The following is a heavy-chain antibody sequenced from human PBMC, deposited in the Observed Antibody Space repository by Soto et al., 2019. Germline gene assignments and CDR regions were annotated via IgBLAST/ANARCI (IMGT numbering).Heavy chain of an antibody. CDR2: ISGSGGNT. V-gene: IGHV3-23*01. J-gene: IGHJ4*02. CDR1: GFTFNNYA. Sequence: GGSLRLSCAASGFTFNNYAMTWVRQAPGKGLEWVSSISGSGGNTYYPDSVKGRFTISRDSSKNTLYLQMNSLRAEDTSVYYCAKEGGLSGSYYISSSYYFDYWGQGTLVTVSS. CDR3: AKEGGLSGSYYISSSYYFDY. D-gene: IGHD1-26*01.